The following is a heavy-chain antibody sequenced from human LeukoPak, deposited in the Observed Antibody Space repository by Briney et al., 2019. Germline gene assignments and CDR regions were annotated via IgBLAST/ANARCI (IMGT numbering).Heavy chain of an antibody. CDR3: ARDGSGSGWSYYFDY. Sequence: SETLSLTCTVSGGSISSYYWSWIRQPPGKGLEWIGYIYYSGSTNYNPSLKSRVTISVDTSKNQFSLKLSSVTAADTAVYYCARDGSGSGWSYYFDYWGQGTLVTVSS. CDR2: IYYSGST. V-gene: IGHV4-59*12. J-gene: IGHJ4*02. D-gene: IGHD6-19*01. CDR1: GGSISSYY.